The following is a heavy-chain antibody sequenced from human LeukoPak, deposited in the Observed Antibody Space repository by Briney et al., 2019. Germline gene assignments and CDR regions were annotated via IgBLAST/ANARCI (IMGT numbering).Heavy chain of an antibody. CDR2: INPNSGGT. J-gene: IGHJ4*02. CDR1: GYTFTGYY. V-gene: IGHV1-2*02. Sequence: ASVKVSCKASGYTFTGYYMHWVRQAPGQGLEWMGWINPNSGGTNYAQKLQGRVTMTTDTSTSTAYMELRSLRSDDTAVYYCHVLLWFGEGSGFDYWGQGTLVTVSS. D-gene: IGHD3-10*01. CDR3: HVLLWFGEGSGFDY.